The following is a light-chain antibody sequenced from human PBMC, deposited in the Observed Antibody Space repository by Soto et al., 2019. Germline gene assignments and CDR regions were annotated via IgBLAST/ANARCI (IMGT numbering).Light chain of an antibody. CDR3: QQYNNWPRAT. CDR1: QSINSN. J-gene: IGKJ4*01. Sequence: IVITQSPASLSVSPGERATLSCRASQSINSNLAWYQQKPGQAPRLLMFRASIRATGFPARFSGSGSGTEFNITISSLRSEDSAIYYCQQYNNWPRATFGGGTKVDIK. V-gene: IGKV3-15*01. CDR2: RAS.